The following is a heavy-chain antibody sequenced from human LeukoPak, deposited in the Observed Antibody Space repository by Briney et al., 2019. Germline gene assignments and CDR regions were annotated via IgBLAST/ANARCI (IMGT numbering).Heavy chain of an antibody. V-gene: IGHV4-59*01. D-gene: IGHD1-7*01. CDR3: ASDRPGAWWLELGGAFDI. Sequence: SETLSLTCTVSGGSISSYHWSWIRQPPGKGLEWIGYIYYSGSTNYNPSLKSRVTISVDTSKNQFSLKLSSVTAADTAVYYCASDRPGAWWLELGGAFDIWGQGTMVTVSS. CDR2: IYYSGST. CDR1: GGSISSYH. J-gene: IGHJ3*02.